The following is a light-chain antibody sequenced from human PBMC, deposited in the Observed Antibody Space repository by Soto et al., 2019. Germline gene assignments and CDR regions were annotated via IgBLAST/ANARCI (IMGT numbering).Light chain of an antibody. CDR3: NSYTSSTTLV. CDR2: DVS. V-gene: IGLV2-14*03. CDR1: SSDVGGYDY. Sequence: QSALTQPASVSGSPGQSITISCTGTSSDVGGYDYVSWYQQHPGKAPTLMIYDVSSRPSGVSNRFSGSKSGSTASLTISGLQDEDEADYYCNSYTSSTTLVFGGGTKLTVL. J-gene: IGLJ2*01.